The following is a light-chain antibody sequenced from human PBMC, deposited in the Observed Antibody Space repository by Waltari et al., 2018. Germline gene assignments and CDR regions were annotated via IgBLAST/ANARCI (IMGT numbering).Light chain of an antibody. CDR3: QVWDSSSVV. V-gene: IGLV3-9*01. Sequence: SYELTQPLSVSVVLGQTATISCGGNNIGGKNVHWYQQKKGQAPVLVIYRDANRPSGIPAQFSGSTSGETATLTITRAQAGDEADYYCQVWDSSSVVFGGGTKLIVL. J-gene: IGLJ2*01. CDR2: RDA. CDR1: NIGGKN.